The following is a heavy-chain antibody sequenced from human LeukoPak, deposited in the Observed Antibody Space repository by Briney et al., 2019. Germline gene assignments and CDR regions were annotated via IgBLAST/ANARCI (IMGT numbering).Heavy chain of an antibody. CDR3: ARWVSSYYYMDV. CDR1: GLTFSSYS. D-gene: IGHD2/OR15-2a*01. V-gene: IGHV3-21*01. J-gene: IGHJ6*03. Sequence: GGSLRLSCAASGLTFSSYSMNWVRQAPGKGLEWVSSISSSSSYIYYADSVKGRFTISRENPKNSLYLQMNSLRAEDTAVYYCARWVSSYYYMDVWGKGTTVTVSS. CDR2: ISSSSSYI.